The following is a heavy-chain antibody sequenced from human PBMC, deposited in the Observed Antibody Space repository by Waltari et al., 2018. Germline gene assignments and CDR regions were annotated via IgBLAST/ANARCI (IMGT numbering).Heavy chain of an antibody. D-gene: IGHD6-6*01. CDR1: GYTFTGYY. Sequence: QVQLVQSGAEVKKPGASVKVSCKASGYTFTGYYMHWVRQAPGQGLEWMGRINPNSGGTNYAQKFQGRVTMTRDTSISTAYMELSRLRSDDTAVYYCARHRVGGSSIASFDPWGQGTLVTVSS. CDR3: ARHRVGGSSIASFDP. V-gene: IGHV1-2*06. J-gene: IGHJ5*02. CDR2: INPNSGGT.